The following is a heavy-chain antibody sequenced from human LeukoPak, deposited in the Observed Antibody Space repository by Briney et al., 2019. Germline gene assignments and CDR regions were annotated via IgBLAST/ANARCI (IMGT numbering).Heavy chain of an antibody. V-gene: IGHV3-21*01. CDR2: ISSSSSYI. CDR1: GFTFSSYS. Sequence: GGSLRLSCAASGFTFSSYSMNWVRQAPGKGLEWVSSISSSSSYIYYADSVKGRFTISRDNAKNSLYLQMTSLRAEDTAVYYCARDWPTIAAAGTIPEYFQHWGQGTLVTVSS. J-gene: IGHJ1*01. CDR3: ARDWPTIAAAGTIPEYFQH. D-gene: IGHD6-13*01.